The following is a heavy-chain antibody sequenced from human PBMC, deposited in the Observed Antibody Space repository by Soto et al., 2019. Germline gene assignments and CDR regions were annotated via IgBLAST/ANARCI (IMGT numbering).Heavy chain of an antibody. D-gene: IGHD2-15*01. J-gene: IGHJ4*02. CDR2: INHSGST. CDR3: ARESVGDIVVVVAAATGLDY. CDR1: GGSFSGYY. V-gene: IGHV4-34*01. Sequence: QVQLQQWGAGLLKPSETLSLTCAVYGGSFSGYYWSWIRQPPGKGLEWIGEINHSGSTNYNPSLKSRVTISVDTSKNQFPLKRSSVPAADTAVYYCARESVGDIVVVVAAATGLDYWGQGTLVTVSS.